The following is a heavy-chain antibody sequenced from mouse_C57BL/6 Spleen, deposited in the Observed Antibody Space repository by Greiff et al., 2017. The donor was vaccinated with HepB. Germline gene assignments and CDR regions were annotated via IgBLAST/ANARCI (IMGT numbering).Heavy chain of an antibody. D-gene: IGHD2-5*01. CDR3: ARGDSNYSYYYAMDY. CDR1: GYTFTSYW. Sequence: VQLQQPGAELVRPGSSVKLSCKASGYTFTSYWMHWVKQRPIQGLEWIGNIDPSDSETHYNQKFKDKATLTVDKSSSTAYMQLSSLTSEDSAVYYCARGDSNYSYYYAMDYWGQGTSVTVSS. V-gene: IGHV1-52*01. CDR2: IDPSDSET. J-gene: IGHJ4*01.